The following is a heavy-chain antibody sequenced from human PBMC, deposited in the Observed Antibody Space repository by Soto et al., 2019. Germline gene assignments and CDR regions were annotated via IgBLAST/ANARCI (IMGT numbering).Heavy chain of an antibody. D-gene: IGHD6-13*01. CDR1: GGSINSTNW. V-gene: IGHV4-4*02. Sequence: PSETLSLTCAVSGGSINSTNWWSWVRQPPGKGLEWIGEIYHSGRTNYNPSLKSRVTISVDKSQNQFSLRLSSVTAADTAVYYCARVGARYSSNWHKYWGRGTLVTVSS. CDR2: IYHSGRT. J-gene: IGHJ4*02. CDR3: ARVGARYSSNWHKY.